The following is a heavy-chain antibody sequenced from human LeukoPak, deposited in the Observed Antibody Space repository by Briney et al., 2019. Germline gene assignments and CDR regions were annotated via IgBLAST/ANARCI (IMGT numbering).Heavy chain of an antibody. J-gene: IGHJ4*02. Sequence: PSETLSLTCTVSGGSISSGGYYWSWIRQHPEEGLDWIGYIYYSGTTYYNPSLKSRVTISVDTSKNQFSLKLSSVTAADTAVYYCARTYSIGWHDYWGQGTLVTVSS. D-gene: IGHD6-19*01. CDR3: ARTYSIGWHDY. CDR2: IYYSGTT. CDR1: GGSISSGGYY. V-gene: IGHV4-31*03.